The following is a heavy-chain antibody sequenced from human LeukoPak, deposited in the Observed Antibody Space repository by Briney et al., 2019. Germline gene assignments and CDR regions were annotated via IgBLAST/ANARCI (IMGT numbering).Heavy chain of an antibody. Sequence: PGGSLRLSCAASGFTFSNYEMNWVRQAPGKGLEWVSYISSSGGSKYYAESVKGRFTISRDNAKNSLSLQMNSLRAEDTAIYYCATFLDYWGQRTLVTVSS. V-gene: IGHV3-48*03. CDR2: ISSSGGSK. CDR1: GFTFSNYE. CDR3: ATFLDY. J-gene: IGHJ4*02.